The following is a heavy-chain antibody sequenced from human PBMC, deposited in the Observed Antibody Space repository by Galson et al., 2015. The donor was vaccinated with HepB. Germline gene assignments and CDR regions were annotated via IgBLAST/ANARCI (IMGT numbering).Heavy chain of an antibody. V-gene: IGHV5-51*01. J-gene: IGHJ6*02. D-gene: IGHD3-10*01. CDR2: IYPGDSDT. Sequence: QSGAEVKKPGESLKISCTGSGYNFTSYWIGWVRQMPGKGLEWMGIIYPGDSDTRYSPSFQGQVTISADKSISTAYLQWSSLKASDTAMYYCARTMVRGVIIKFYYGMDVWGQGTTVTVSS. CDR1: GYNFTSYW. CDR3: ARTMVRGVIIKFYYGMDV.